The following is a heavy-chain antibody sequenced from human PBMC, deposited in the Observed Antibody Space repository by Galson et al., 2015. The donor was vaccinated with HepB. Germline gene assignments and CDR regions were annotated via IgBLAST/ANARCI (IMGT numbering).Heavy chain of an antibody. CDR2: IIPILGIA. CDR3: AIRRGDYDSSGYAVGAFDI. CDR1: GGTFSSYA. D-gene: IGHD3-22*01. J-gene: IGHJ3*02. V-gene: IGHV1-69*04. Sequence: SVKVSCKASGGTFSSYAISWVRQAPGQGLEWMGRIIPILGIANYAQEFQGRVTITADKSTSTAYMELSSLRSEDTAVYYCAIRRGDYDSSGYAVGAFDIWGQGTMVTVSS.